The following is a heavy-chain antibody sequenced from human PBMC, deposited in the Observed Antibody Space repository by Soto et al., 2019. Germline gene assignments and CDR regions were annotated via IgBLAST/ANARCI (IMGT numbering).Heavy chain of an antibody. V-gene: IGHV6-1*01. Sequence: SQTPSLTCAISGDSVSSNSAAWNWIRQSPSRGLEWLGRTYYRSKWYNDYAVSVRSRITINPDTSKNRFFLQLNSVTPEDTAVYYCARGRSSPRGDWFDPWGQGTLVTVSS. CDR2: TYYRSKWYN. CDR1: GDSVSSNSAA. J-gene: IGHJ5*02. D-gene: IGHD6-6*01. CDR3: ARGRSSPRGDWFDP.